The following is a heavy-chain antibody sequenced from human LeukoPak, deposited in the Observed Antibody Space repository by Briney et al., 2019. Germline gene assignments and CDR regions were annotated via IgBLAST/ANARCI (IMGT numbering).Heavy chain of an antibody. Sequence: QPGVSLRLSCAASGFTFSSYAMHWVRQAPGKGLEYVSAISSDGGSTYYADSVKGRFTISRDNSKNSLYPQMGSLRAEDMAVYYCARAAYGGRYAFDIWGQGTMVTVSS. CDR2: ISSDGGST. CDR3: ARAAYGGRYAFDI. V-gene: IGHV3-64*02. J-gene: IGHJ3*02. D-gene: IGHD3-10*01. CDR1: GFTFSSYA.